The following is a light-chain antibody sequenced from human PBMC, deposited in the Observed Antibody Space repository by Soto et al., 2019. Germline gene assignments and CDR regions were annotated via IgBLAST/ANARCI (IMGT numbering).Light chain of an antibody. CDR1: QSVSSSF. V-gene: IGKV3-20*01. CDR2: GAS. CDR3: QQYGSSPLT. Sequence: EIVLTQSPGTLSLSPGERATLSCRASQSVSSSFLAWYQQKPGQAPRLLIYGASSRATGIPDRFSGSGSGTYFTLTISSLEPEDVAVYYCQQYGSSPLTFGGGTKVQIK. J-gene: IGKJ4*01.